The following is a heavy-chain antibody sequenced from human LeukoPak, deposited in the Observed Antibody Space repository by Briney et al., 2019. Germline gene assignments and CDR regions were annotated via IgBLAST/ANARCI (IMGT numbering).Heavy chain of an antibody. CDR2: ISSSSTYI. V-gene: IGHV3-21*01. D-gene: IGHD2-2*01. CDR1: GSTSTTYS. Sequence: AGGSLRLSCSASGSTSTTYSMNWVRQAPGKGLEWVSSISSSSTYIYYADSVRGRFTISRDNAKNSLYLQMNSLRAEDTAAYYCARSVVVPAAMFYYYYGMDVWGQGTTVTVSS. J-gene: IGHJ6*02. CDR3: ARSVVVPAAMFYYYYGMDV.